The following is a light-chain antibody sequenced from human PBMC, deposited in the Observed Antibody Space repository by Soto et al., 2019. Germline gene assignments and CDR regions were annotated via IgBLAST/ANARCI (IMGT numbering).Light chain of an antibody. V-gene: IGLV2-14*01. J-gene: IGLJ1*01. CDR3: NSFRVSHLYD. Sequence: SVLSPPASVTGSPAQAITISYTGTSTDVGGYNAVSWYQHHPGKAPKLIIYEVTHRPSGVSDRFSASKSGNTASLTISGLQAEDEADYYCNSFRVSHLYDFGTGTKVTVL. CDR1: STDVGGYNA. CDR2: EVT.